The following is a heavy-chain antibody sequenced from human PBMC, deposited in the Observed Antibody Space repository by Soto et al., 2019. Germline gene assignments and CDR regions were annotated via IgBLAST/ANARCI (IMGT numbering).Heavy chain of an antibody. J-gene: IGHJ4*02. CDR3: ARTASRYDSSGYPDY. D-gene: IGHD3-22*01. V-gene: IGHV1-18*01. Sequence: SVQVSHKASGCSFPSYGISLVRQAPAQGLEWMGWISAYNGNTNYAQKLQGRVTMTTDTSTSTAYMKLRSLRSDDTAVYYCARTASRYDSSGYPDYWGQGTLVTVSS. CDR1: GCSFPSYG. CDR2: ISAYNGNT.